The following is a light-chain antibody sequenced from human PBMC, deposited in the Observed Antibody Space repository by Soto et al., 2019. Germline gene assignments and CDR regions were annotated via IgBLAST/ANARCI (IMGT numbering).Light chain of an antibody. V-gene: IGKV3-20*01. CDR1: QSVNSWF. CDR2: RTS. Sequence: EIVLTQSPGTLSLSPGERATLSCRASQSVNSWFLAWYQQKPGQAPRLLIYRTSNRATGIPDRFSGSGSGTDFPLTISRLEPEDFAVYYCHYYDDSPPFPFGPGTKVDIK. J-gene: IGKJ3*01. CDR3: HYYDDSPPFP.